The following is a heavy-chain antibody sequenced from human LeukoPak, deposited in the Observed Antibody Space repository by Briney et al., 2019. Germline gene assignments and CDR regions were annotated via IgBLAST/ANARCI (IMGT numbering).Heavy chain of an antibody. Sequence: GGSLRLSCAASGFTFSNYGMHWVRQAPGKGLEWVAFIRYDGSNKYYADSVKGRFTISRDNSNNTLYLQMNSLRAEDTAVYYCAKVSPNFYDSSGSLDYWGQGTLVTVSS. CDR3: AKVSPNFYDSSGSLDY. CDR2: IRYDGSNK. D-gene: IGHD3-22*01. J-gene: IGHJ4*02. V-gene: IGHV3-30*02. CDR1: GFTFSNYG.